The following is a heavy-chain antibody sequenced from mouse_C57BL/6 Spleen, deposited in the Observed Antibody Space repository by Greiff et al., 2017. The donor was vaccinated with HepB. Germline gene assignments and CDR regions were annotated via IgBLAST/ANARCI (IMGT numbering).Heavy chain of an antibody. CDR1: GFTFSDYG. V-gene: IGHV5-17*01. D-gene: IGHD1-1*01. CDR3: ARITTVGGGAMDY. CDR2: ISSGSSTI. J-gene: IGHJ4*01. Sequence: EVQLVESGGGLVKPGGSLKLSCAASGFTFSDYGMHWVRQAPEKGLEWVAYISSGSSTIYYADTVKGRFTISRDNAKNTLFLQMTSLRSEDTAMYYCARITTVGGGAMDYWGQGTSVTVSS.